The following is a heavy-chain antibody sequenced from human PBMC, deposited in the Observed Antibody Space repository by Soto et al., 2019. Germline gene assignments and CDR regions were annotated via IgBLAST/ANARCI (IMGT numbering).Heavy chain of an antibody. J-gene: IGHJ4*02. CDR2: IYSAGST. D-gene: IGHD1-1*01. Sequence: EGSLRLSYAASGLTVSSIYMSWVRQAPGKGLQWVSFIYSAGSTYYANSVKGLFTISRDISTNMVYLQISSLTDEDTAVYYCARAREPYNSSAIXFDIWGEGDLVXVXS. CDR3: ARAREPYNSSAIXFDI. V-gene: IGHV3-53*01. CDR1: GLTVSSIY.